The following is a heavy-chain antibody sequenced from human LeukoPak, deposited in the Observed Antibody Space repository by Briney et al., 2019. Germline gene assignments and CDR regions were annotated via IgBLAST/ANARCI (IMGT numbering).Heavy chain of an antibody. V-gene: IGHV3-7*01. CDR2: IKDDGSEI. CDR1: GFNFREYW. Sequence: PGGSLTLSCAASGFNFREYWMSWVRQAPGKGLQWVAHIKDDGSEIYYLDSVKGRFTIARDDAKNSLYLQMNSLRAEDTGFYYCVPTGVELDYWGQGTPVTVSS. D-gene: IGHD1-1*01. J-gene: IGHJ4*02. CDR3: VPTGVELDY.